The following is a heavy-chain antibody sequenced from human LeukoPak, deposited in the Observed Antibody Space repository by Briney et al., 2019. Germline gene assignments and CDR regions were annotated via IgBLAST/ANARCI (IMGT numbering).Heavy chain of an antibody. Sequence: PGGSLRLSCAASGFTFSSYAMHWVRQAPGKGLEWVVVISYDGSNKYYADSVKGRFTISRDNSKNTLYLQMNSLRAEDTAVYYCARRKGCYDYWGQGTLVTVSS. J-gene: IGHJ4*02. D-gene: IGHD2-15*01. CDR2: ISYDGSNK. CDR3: ARRKGCYDY. CDR1: GFTFSSYA. V-gene: IGHV3-30-3*01.